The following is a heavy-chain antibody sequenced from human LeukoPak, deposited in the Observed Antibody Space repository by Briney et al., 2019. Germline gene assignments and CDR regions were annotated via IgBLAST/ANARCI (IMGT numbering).Heavy chain of an antibody. Sequence: PGGSLRLSCAASGVTFSSYGMHWVRQAPGKGLEWVAAISYDGSNKYYADSVKGRFTISRDNSKNTLYLQMNSLRAEDTAVYYCAYNGGNSYFDYWGQGTLVTVSS. V-gene: IGHV3-30*03. CDR2: ISYDGSNK. CDR3: AYNGGNSYFDY. CDR1: GVTFSSYG. J-gene: IGHJ4*02. D-gene: IGHD4-23*01.